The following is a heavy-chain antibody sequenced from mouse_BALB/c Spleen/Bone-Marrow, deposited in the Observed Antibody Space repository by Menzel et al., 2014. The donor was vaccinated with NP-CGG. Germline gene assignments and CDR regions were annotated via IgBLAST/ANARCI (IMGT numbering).Heavy chain of an antibody. D-gene: IGHD4-1*01. CDR3: ARQGNWDGYFDV. V-gene: IGHV5-9*02. CDR2: ISSGGSYT. Sequence: DVHLVESGGGLVKPGGSLKLSCAASGFAFSSYDMSWVRQTPEKRLEWVATISSGGSYTYYPDSVEGRFTISRDNARNTLYLQMSSLRSGYTALYYCARQGNWDGYFDVWGAGTTVTVSS. J-gene: IGHJ1*01. CDR1: GFAFSSYD.